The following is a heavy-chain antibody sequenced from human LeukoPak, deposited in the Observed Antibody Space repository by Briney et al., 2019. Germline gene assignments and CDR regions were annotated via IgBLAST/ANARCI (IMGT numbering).Heavy chain of an antibody. J-gene: IGHJ4*02. CDR2: IYWDDDK. V-gene: IGHV2-5*02. CDR1: GFSLSTSGVG. CDR3: AHLNQQMYYDYVWGSYRPIPPLYFDY. Sequence: ESGPTLVKPTLTLTLTCTFSGFSLSTSGVGVGWIRQPPGKALEWLALIYWDDDKRYSPSLKSRLTITKDTSKNQVVLTMTNMDPVDTATYYCAHLNQQMYYDYVWGSYRPIPPLYFDYWGQGTLVTVSS. D-gene: IGHD3-16*02.